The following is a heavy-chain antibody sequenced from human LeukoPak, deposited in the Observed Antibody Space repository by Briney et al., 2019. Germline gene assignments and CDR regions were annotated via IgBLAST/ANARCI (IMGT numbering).Heavy chain of an antibody. Sequence: PSETLSLTCTVSGYSISSGYYWGWIRQPPGKGLEWIRSIYHSGSTYYNPSLKSRVTISVDTSKNQFSLKLSSVTAADTAVYYCARDSGDVDTAMVTTVWGQGTLVTVSS. CDR2: IYHSGST. CDR1: GYSISSGYY. CDR3: ARDSGDVDTAMVTTV. V-gene: IGHV4-38-2*02. D-gene: IGHD5-18*01. J-gene: IGHJ4*02.